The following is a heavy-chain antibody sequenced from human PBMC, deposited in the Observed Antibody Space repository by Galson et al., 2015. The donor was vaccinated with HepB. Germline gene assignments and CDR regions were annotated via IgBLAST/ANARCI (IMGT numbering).Heavy chain of an antibody. Sequence: TLSLTCAVSGGSISSGNWWSWVRQPPGKGLEWIGEIYHSGTANYNPSLKSRGTISVDKSKNQVSLNLNSVTAADTAVYYCARHVGVPGTRGFDYWGQGTLVTVSS. CDR3: ARHVGVPGTRGFDY. J-gene: IGHJ4*02. D-gene: IGHD2-2*01. CDR2: IYHSGTA. V-gene: IGHV4-4*02. CDR1: GGSISSGNW.